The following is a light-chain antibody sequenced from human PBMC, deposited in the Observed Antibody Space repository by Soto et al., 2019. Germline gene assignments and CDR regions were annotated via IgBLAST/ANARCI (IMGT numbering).Light chain of an antibody. CDR2: RAS. CDR3: QQYHNLWT. V-gene: IGKV1-17*01. CDR1: QDIRND. Sequence: DIQMTQSPSSLSASVGDRVTITRRASQDIRNDLGWFQQKPGKAPKRLIYRASTRATDIPARFSGSGSGTEFTLTISSLQSEDFAVYYCQQYHNLWTFGQGTKVDIK. J-gene: IGKJ1*01.